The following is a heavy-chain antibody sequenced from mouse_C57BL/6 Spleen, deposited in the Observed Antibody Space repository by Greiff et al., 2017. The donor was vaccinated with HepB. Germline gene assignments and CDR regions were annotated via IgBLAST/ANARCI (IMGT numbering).Heavy chain of an antibody. CDR3: ARWGFTRAMDY. V-gene: IGHV1-52*01. CDR2: IDPSDSET. D-gene: IGHD2-12*01. CDR1: GYTFTSYW. J-gene: IGHJ4*01. Sequence: LQQPGAELVRPGSSVKLSCKASGYTFTSYWMHWVKQRPIQGLEWIGNIDPSDSETHYNQKFKDKATLTVDKSSSTAYMQLSSLTSEDSAVYYCARWGFTRAMDYWGQGTSVTVSS.